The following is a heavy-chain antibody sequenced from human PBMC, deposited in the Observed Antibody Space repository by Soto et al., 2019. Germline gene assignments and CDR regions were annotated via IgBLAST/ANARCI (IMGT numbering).Heavy chain of an antibody. CDR3: AKDLYYYDFSLDDS. V-gene: IGHV3-30*04. CDR2: VSYDGSIE. J-gene: IGHJ5*02. D-gene: IGHD3-16*01. CDR1: GFTFSSYA. Sequence: EHLVESGGGVVQPGRSLRLSCTGSGFTFSSYAMHWVRLAPGKGLEWVAVVSYDGSIENYADSVRGRFTISRDNSKNTVFLQMNSLRVEDTAVYYCAKDLYYYDFSLDDSWGQGTLVTVSS.